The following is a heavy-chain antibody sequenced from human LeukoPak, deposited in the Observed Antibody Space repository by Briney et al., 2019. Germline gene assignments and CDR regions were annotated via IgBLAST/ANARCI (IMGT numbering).Heavy chain of an antibody. CDR3: ARQMYSGTLDY. J-gene: IGHJ4*02. D-gene: IGHD1-1*01. CDR2: IYYSGSA. Sequence: SETLSLTCTVSGGSISSYFWSWIRQPPGKALEWIGYIYYSGSANYKPSLKSRGTISVDTSKNQFSLKLSSMTAADTAVYYCARQMYSGTLDYWGPGTLVIVSS. CDR1: GGSISSYF. V-gene: IGHV4-59*08.